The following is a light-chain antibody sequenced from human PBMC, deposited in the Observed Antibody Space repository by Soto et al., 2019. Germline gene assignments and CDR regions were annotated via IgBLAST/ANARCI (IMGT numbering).Light chain of an antibody. V-gene: IGKV3-11*01. Sequence: EIVLTQSPATLYLTPGERATLSCRASQSVSSYLGWYQQKPGQPPRLLIYDAFNRATGIPARFSGSGSGTEFTLTISGLEPVDFAVYYCQQRSSWPYTFGQGTKLEIK. J-gene: IGKJ2*01. CDR2: DAF. CDR1: QSVSSY. CDR3: QQRSSWPYT.